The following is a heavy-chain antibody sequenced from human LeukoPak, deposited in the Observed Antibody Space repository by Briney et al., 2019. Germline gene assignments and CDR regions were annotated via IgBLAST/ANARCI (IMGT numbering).Heavy chain of an antibody. CDR3: TRSEYRTSSGYFDY. CDR1: GYTFTSYY. D-gene: IGHD6-6*01. CDR2: INPSGGST. J-gene: IGHJ4*02. Sequence: GASVTVSCKASGYTFTSYYIHWVRQAPGQGLEWMGIINPSGGSTRYAQKFQGRVTMTRDTSTSTVYMELSSLRSEDTAVYYCTRSEYRTSSGYFDYWGQGTLVTVSS. V-gene: IGHV1-46*01.